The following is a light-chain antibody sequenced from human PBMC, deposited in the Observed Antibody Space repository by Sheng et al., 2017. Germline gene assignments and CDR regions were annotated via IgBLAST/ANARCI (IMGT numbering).Light chain of an antibody. Sequence: EIVLTQSPGTLSLSPGERATLSCRASQSVSSSYLAWYHQTPGQPPRLLIYGALVRAPGIPDRFSGRKSGTDFTLIISRLEPEDSGMFYCQQFSNSPYTFGQGTKLEI. J-gene: IGKJ2*01. V-gene: IGKV3-20*01. CDR3: QQFSNSPYT. CDR2: GAL. CDR1: QSVSSSY.